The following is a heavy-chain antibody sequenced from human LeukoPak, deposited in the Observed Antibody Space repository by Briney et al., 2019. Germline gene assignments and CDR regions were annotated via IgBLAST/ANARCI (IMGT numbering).Heavy chain of an antibody. D-gene: IGHD3-3*01. CDR1: VYTFTGYY. V-gene: IGHV1-2*02. CDR3: ARELYDFWSGYYNPKDAFDI. CDR2: INPNSGGT. J-gene: IGHJ3*02. Sequence: ASVKVSCKASVYTFTGYYMHWVRQAPGQGLEWMGWINPNSGGTNYAQKFQGRVTMTRDTSTSTAYMELRSLRSDDTAVYYCARELYDFWSGYYNPKDAFDIWGQGTMVTVSS.